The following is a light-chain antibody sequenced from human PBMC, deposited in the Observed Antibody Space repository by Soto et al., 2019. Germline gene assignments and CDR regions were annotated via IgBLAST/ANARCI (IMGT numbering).Light chain of an antibody. Sequence: QSALTQPASVSESPGQSITISCTGTSSDVGGYKYVSWYQQHPVKAPKLMIYDVSYRPSGVPNRFSGSKSGNTATLTISGLQVEDEADYYCASYTTRNTPWGFGGGTKLTVL. V-gene: IGLV2-14*03. CDR2: DVS. CDR3: ASYTTRNTPWG. CDR1: SSDVGGYKY. J-gene: IGLJ3*02.